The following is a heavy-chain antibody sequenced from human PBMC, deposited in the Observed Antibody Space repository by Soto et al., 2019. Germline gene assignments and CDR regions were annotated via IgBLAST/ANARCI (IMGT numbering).Heavy chain of an antibody. J-gene: IGHJ6*02. Sequence: AGGSLRLSCAASGFTFSSYSMNWVRQAPGKGLEWVSSISSSSSYIYYADSVKGRFTISRDNAKNSLHLQMNSLRAEDTAVYYCARANYYDSSVIARYYYGMDVWGQGTTVTVSS. CDR3: ARANYYDSSVIARYYYGMDV. CDR2: ISSSSSYI. D-gene: IGHD3-22*01. CDR1: GFTFSSYS. V-gene: IGHV3-21*01.